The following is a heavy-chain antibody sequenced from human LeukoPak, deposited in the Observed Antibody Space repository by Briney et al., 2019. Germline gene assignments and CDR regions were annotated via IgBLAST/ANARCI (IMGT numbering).Heavy chain of an antibody. V-gene: IGHV1-2*06. Sequence: ASVKVSCKVARHTFTGYYMHWVRQAPGQGLEWMGRIHPNSGGTNYAQKFQGRVTMTRDTSISTAYMELSRLRSDDTAVYYCARDDYGSGSYYNPFDYWGQGTLVTVSS. CDR1: RHTFTGYY. D-gene: IGHD3-10*01. CDR2: IHPNSGGT. CDR3: ARDDYGSGSYYNPFDY. J-gene: IGHJ4*02.